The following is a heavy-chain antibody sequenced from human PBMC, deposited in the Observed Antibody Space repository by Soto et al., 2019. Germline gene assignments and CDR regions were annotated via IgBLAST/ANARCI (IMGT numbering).Heavy chain of an antibody. CDR3: AKCSVGTVRTSGWCNWFDP. CDR1: GFTFSSSA. V-gene: IGHV3-23*01. CDR2: IRVGGGDT. J-gene: IGHJ5*02. D-gene: IGHD6-19*01. Sequence: EVRLLESGGGLAQPGGSRRLSCAASGFTFSSSAMNWVRQAPGKGLEWVSSIRVGGGDTFYADSVRGRFTVSRDMSRNTLYLQMNSVRAEDTAIYYCAKCSVGTVRTSGWCNWFDPWGQGTLVTVSS.